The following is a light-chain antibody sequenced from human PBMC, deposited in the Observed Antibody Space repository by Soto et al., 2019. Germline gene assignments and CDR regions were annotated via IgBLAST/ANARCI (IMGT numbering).Light chain of an antibody. CDR3: QQRNNWPPIT. CDR1: RSVTNNY. CDR2: DAS. J-gene: IGKJ5*01. Sequence: EILLTQSPGTLSFFPGERATLSCRASRSVTNNYLAWHQQKPGQTPRLLIYDASTRATGIPARFSVSGSETDFTLTITSLEPEDFAVYYCQQRNNWPPITFGQGTRLEIK. V-gene: IGKV3D-20*02.